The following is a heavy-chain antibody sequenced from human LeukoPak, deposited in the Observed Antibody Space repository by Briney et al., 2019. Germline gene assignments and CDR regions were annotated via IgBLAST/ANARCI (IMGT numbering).Heavy chain of an antibody. CDR2: ISWNSGSI. V-gene: IGHV3-9*01. J-gene: IGHJ3*02. Sequence: GGSLRLSCAASGFTFDDYAMHWVRQAPGKGLEWVSGISWNSGSIGYADSVKGRFTISRDNAKNSLYLQMNSLRAEDTALYYCAKDIRVRGAMGAFDIWGQGTMVTVSS. CDR1: GFTFDDYA. D-gene: IGHD3-10*01. CDR3: AKDIRVRGAMGAFDI.